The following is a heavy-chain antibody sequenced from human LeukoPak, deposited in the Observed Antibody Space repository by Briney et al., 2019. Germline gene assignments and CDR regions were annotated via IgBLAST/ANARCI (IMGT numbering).Heavy chain of an antibody. V-gene: IGHV3-66*01. J-gene: IGHJ3*02. Sequence: GGSLRLSCAASEFSVGSNYMTWVRQAPGKGLEWVSLIYSGGSTYYADSVKGRFTISRDNSKNTLYLQMNSLRAEDTAVYYCAREIPRYGEGVGAFDIWGQGTMVTVSS. CDR2: IYSGGST. CDR1: EFSVGSNY. CDR3: AREIPRYGEGVGAFDI. D-gene: IGHD4-17*01.